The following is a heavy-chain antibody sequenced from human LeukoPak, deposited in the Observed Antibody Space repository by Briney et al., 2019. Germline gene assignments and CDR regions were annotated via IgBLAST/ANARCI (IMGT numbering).Heavy chain of an antibody. CDR1: GDTVSSDSAA. Sequence: SQTLSLTCAISGDTVSSDSAAWNWIRQSPSRGLGWLGRTYYRSRWYYDYAVSVKSRITINPDTSKNQFSLRLNSVTPEDTAVYYCSRDQGSMGDWGQGILVTVSS. CDR3: SRDQGSMGD. D-gene: IGHD2/OR15-2a*01. J-gene: IGHJ4*02. CDR2: TYYRSRWYY. V-gene: IGHV6-1*01.